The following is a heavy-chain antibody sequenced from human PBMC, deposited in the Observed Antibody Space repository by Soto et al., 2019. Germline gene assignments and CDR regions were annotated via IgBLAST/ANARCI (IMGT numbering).Heavy chain of an antibody. J-gene: IGHJ5*02. V-gene: IGHV4-30-2*01. CDR3: ARARLSRSWWFDP. CDR1: GDTISTGGYT. Sequence: SETLSLTCDVSGDTISTGGYTWAWIRQPPGKALEWIGHTYHSGNPYYNPSLKSRVTISVDTSKNQFSLKLSSVTAADTAVYYCARARLSRSWWFDPWGQGTLVTVSS. D-gene: IGHD3-10*01. CDR2: TYHSGNP.